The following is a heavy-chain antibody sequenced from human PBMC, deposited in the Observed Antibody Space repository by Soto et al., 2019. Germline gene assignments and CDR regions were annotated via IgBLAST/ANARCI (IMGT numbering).Heavy chain of an antibody. CDR3: ARNELAYCGGDCLNWFDP. Sequence: ASVKVSCKASGYTFTSYYMHWVRQAPGQGLEWMGIINPSGGSTSYAQKFQGRVTMTRDTSTSTVYMELSSLRSEDTAVYYCARNELAYCGGDCLNWFDPWGQGTLVTVSS. CDR2: INPSGGST. CDR1: GYTFTSYY. V-gene: IGHV1-46*01. D-gene: IGHD2-21*02. J-gene: IGHJ5*02.